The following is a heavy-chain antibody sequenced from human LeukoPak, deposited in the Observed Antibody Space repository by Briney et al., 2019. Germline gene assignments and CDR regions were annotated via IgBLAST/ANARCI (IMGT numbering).Heavy chain of an antibody. V-gene: IGHV1-2*02. Sequence: ASVKVSCKASGYTFTTYNIHWVRQAPGQGLEWMGWITPNSGGTNYAQKFQGRVTMTRDTSISTAYMELSRLRSDDTAVYYCARDGVGSGYYGDNWFDPWGQGTLVTVSS. CDR1: GYTFTTYN. D-gene: IGHD3-22*01. CDR3: ARDGVGSGYYGDNWFDP. J-gene: IGHJ5*02. CDR2: ITPNSGGT.